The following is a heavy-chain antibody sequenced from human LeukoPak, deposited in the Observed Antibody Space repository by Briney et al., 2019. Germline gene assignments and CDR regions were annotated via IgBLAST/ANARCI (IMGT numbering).Heavy chain of an antibody. CDR2: IYYSGST. D-gene: IGHD1-14*01. V-gene: IGHV4-39*07. CDR1: GGSISSSSYY. J-gene: IGHJ3*02. CDR3: ARDLLEPLSDAFDI. Sequence: SETLSLTCTVSGGSISSSSYYWGWIRQPPGKGLEWIGSIYYSGSTYYNPSLKSRVTISVDTSKNQFSLKLSSVTAADTAVYYCARDLLEPLSDAFDIWGQGTMVTVSS.